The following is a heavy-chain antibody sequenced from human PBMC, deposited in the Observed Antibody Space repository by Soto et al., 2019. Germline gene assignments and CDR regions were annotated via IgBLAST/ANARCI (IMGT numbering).Heavy chain of an antibody. D-gene: IGHD5-12*01. J-gene: IGHJ5*02. CDR1: VFTFISYA. CDR2: ISGSGGST. Sequence: GWSLRLSCASSVFTFISYAMSWVRQAPGKGLEWVSAISGSGGSTYYADSVKGRFTISRDNSKNTLYLQMNSLRAEDTAVYYCAKLPSGYDYFDPWGQGTLVTVPS. CDR3: AKLPSGYDYFDP. V-gene: IGHV3-23*01.